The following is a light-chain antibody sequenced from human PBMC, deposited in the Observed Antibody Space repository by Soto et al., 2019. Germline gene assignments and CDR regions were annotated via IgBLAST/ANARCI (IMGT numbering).Light chain of an antibody. V-gene: IGLV2-23*02. Sequence: QSALTQPASVSGSPGQSITISCTGTSSDVGSYKFVSWYQHHPAKAPNLIIDEVSKRPSRVSNCFSGSNSGNTASRTIAGHQAGDEAHYCCCSYAGSDSWVFGGGTKLTVL. CDR1: SSDVGSYKF. CDR3: CSYAGSDSWV. J-gene: IGLJ3*02. CDR2: EVS.